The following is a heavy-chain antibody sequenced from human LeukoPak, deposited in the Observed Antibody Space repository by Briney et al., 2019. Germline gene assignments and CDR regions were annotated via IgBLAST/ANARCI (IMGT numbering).Heavy chain of an antibody. Sequence: GASVKVSCKASGYTFTSYYTHWVRQAPGQGLEWMGIINPSGGSTSYAQKFQGRVTMTRDTSTSTVYMELSSLRSDDTAVYYCARGWLGNWFDPWGQGTLVTVSS. V-gene: IGHV1-46*01. D-gene: IGHD3-22*01. CDR1: GYTFTSYY. CDR2: INPSGGST. CDR3: ARGWLGNWFDP. J-gene: IGHJ5*02.